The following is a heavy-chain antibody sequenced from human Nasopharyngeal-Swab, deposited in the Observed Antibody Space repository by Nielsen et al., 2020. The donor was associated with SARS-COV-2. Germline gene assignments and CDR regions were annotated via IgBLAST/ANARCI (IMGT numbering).Heavy chain of an antibody. D-gene: IGHD3-9*01. V-gene: IGHV7-4-1*02. CDR3: ASGDYDILTGQIYYYYGMDV. CDR2: INTNTGNP. Sequence: ASVKVSCKASGYTFTSYAMHWVRQAPGQGLEWMGWINTNTGNPTYAQGFTGRFVFSLDTSVSTAYLQLSSLKAEDTAVYYCASGDYDILTGQIYYYYGMDVWGQGTTVTVSS. CDR1: GYTFTSYA. J-gene: IGHJ6*02.